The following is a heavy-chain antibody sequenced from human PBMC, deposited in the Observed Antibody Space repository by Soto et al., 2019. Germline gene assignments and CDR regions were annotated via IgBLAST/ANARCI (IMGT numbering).Heavy chain of an antibody. CDR2: MNSDGSST. CDR1: GFTFSSYW. D-gene: IGHD1-1*01. Sequence: EVQLVESGGGLVQPGGSLRLSCAASGFTFSSYWMHWVRQAPGKGLVWVSRMNSDGSSTSYADSVKGRFTISRDNAKNTLYLQMTSLKTEDTAVYYCATDLGTGYWGQGTLVTVSS. J-gene: IGHJ4*02. V-gene: IGHV3-74*01. CDR3: ATDLGTGY.